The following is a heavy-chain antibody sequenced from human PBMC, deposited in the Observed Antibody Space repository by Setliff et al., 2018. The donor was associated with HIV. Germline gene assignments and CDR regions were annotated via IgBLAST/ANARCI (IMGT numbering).Heavy chain of an antibody. J-gene: IGHJ3*02. V-gene: IGHV1-24*01. Sequence: ASVKVSCKVSGYTLTELSIHWVRQAPGKGLEWMGGFDPEYDKTFYAQKFQGRVTMSEDTSTDTAYMELTRLRSEDTAVYYCATRADDSSGYLRSRVSGAAFDICGQGTMVTVSS. D-gene: IGHD3-22*01. CDR2: FDPEYDKT. CDR3: ATRADDSSGYLRSRVSGAAFDI. CDR1: GYTLTELS.